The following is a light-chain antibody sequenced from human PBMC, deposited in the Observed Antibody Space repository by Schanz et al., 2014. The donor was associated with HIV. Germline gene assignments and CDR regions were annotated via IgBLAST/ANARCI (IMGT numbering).Light chain of an antibody. Sequence: DIQMTQSPSTLSASVGDRVSITCRASQNIGTWLAWYQQKPGKAPKLLIYKASSLESGVPSRFSGSGSGTEFTLTISSLQPDDFATYYCQQYAVSSWTFGLGTRV. CDR3: QQYAVSSWT. V-gene: IGKV1-5*03. CDR2: KAS. J-gene: IGKJ1*01. CDR1: QNIGTW.